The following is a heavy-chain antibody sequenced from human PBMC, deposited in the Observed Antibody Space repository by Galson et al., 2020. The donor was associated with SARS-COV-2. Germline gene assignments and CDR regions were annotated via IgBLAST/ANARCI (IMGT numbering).Heavy chain of an antibody. CDR3: ALRGVFGFSAY. D-gene: IGHD3-10*01. V-gene: IGHV3-23*01. J-gene: IGHJ4*02. CDR1: GFTFSSYA. Sequence: GSLRLPCAASGFTFSSYAMSWVRQAPGKGLEWVSAISGSAGATYYADSVKGRFTISRDNSKNTLYLQMDSLRAEDTAVYYCALRGVFGFSAYWGQGTLVTVSS. CDR2: ISGSAGAT.